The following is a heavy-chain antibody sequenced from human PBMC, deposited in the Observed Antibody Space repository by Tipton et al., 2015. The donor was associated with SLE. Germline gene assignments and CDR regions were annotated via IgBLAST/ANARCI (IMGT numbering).Heavy chain of an antibody. Sequence: TLSLTCTVSGGSISSYYWSLIRQPPGKGLEWIGYIFYSGSTNYNPSLKSRGPISGDTSKNQFSLKLSSVTAADTAVYYCARDLRSMTTVTRGFDLWGRGALVTVSS. CDR3: ARDLRSMTTVTRGFDL. CDR2: IFYSGST. J-gene: IGHJ2*01. CDR1: GGSISSYY. V-gene: IGHV4-59*01. D-gene: IGHD4-17*01.